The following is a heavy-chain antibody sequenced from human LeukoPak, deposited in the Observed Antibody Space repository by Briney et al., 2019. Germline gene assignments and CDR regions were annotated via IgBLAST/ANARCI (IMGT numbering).Heavy chain of an antibody. CDR3: ARGRGPYGWFDP. Sequence: GGSLRLSCAASGFSSSDYWMHWVRHAPGKGLVWVSRMNSDGTTTNYADSVKGRFTISRDNAKNTLYLQMNSLRAEDTAVYYCARGRGPYGWFDPWGQGTLVTVSS. CDR2: MNSDGTTT. J-gene: IGHJ5*02. V-gene: IGHV3-74*01. D-gene: IGHD3-10*01. CDR1: GFSSSDYW.